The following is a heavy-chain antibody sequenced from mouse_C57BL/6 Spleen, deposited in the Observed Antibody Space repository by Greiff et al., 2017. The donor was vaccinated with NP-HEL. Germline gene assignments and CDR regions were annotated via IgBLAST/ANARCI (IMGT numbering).Heavy chain of an antibody. D-gene: IGHD5-1-1*01. CDR3: ARRGDTLYYAMDY. CDR2: INPSSGYT. Sequence: VQLQQSGAELARPGASVKMSCKASGYTFTSYTMHWVKQRPGQGLEWIGYINPSSGYTKYNQKFKDKATLTADESSSTAYMQLSSLTSEDSAVYYCARRGDTLYYAMDYWGQGTSVTVSS. CDR1: GYTFTSYT. V-gene: IGHV1-4*01. J-gene: IGHJ4*01.